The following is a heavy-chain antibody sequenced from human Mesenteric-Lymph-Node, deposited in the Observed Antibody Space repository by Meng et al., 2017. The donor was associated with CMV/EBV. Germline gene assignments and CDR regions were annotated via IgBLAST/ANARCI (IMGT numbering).Heavy chain of an antibody. Sequence: GESLKISCAASGFTFSSYAMSWVRQAPGKGLEWVSAISGSGGSTYYADSVKGRFTISRDNSKNTLYLQMNRLRAEDTAVYYCAKAGIAARRVGWFDPWGQGTLVTVSS. V-gene: IGHV3-23*01. CDR3: AKAGIAARRVGWFDP. J-gene: IGHJ5*02. CDR2: ISGSGGST. CDR1: GFTFSSYA. D-gene: IGHD6-6*01.